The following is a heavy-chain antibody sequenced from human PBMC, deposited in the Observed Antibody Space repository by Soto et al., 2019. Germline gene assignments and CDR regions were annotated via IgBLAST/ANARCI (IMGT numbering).Heavy chain of an antibody. CDR2: IYYSGST. D-gene: IGHD6-13*01. CDR3: ASSYGNAWYTY. CDR1: GGYIRSGSYY. Sequence: SETQPLTYTVSGGYIRSGSYYWSLIRQSPGKGLEWIGYIYYSGSTNYNPSLKSRVTMSVDTSKNEFTLQLTSVTAADTAVYYCASSYGNAWYTYWGQGIQVTVSS. J-gene: IGHJ4*02. V-gene: IGHV4-61*01.